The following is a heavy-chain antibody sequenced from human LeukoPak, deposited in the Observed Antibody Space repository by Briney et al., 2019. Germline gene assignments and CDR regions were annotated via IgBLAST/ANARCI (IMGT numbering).Heavy chain of an antibody. D-gene: IGHD6-19*01. CDR1: GFTFSSYE. V-gene: IGHV3-48*03. CDR3: FISSGWKGGYYFDF. CDR2: LSGSSSTI. Sequence: PGGSLRLSCAASGFTFSSYEMNWVRQAPGKGLEWVSYLSGSSSTIYYADSVKGRFTISRDNAKNSPYLQMNSPRAEDTGVYYCFISSGWKGGYYFDFWGQGTLVTVSA. J-gene: IGHJ4*02.